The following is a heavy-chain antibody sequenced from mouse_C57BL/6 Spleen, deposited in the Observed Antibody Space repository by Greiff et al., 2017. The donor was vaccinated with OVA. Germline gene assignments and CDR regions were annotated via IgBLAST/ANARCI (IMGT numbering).Heavy chain of an antibody. CDR2: IDPSDSYT. CDR1: GYTFTSYW. V-gene: IGHV1-69*01. J-gene: IGHJ4*01. CDR3: AARGDGSLYAMDY. D-gene: IGHD1-1*01. Sequence: QVQLQQPGAELVMPGASVKLSCKASGYTFTSYWMHWVKQRPGQGLEWIGEIDPSDSYTNYNQKFKGKSTLTVDKSSSTAYMQLSSLTSEDAAVYYCAARGDGSLYAMDYWGQGTSVTVSS.